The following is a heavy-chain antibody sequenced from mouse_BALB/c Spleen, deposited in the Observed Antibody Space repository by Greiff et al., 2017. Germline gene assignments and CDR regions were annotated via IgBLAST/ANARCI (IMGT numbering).Heavy chain of an antibody. CDR3: AREEGLYYGYGMDY. CDR1: GFSLTSYG. CDR2: IWSGGST. J-gene: IGHJ4*01. Sequence: VKLMESGPGLVQPSQSLSITCTVSGFSLTSYGVHWVRQSPGKGLEWLGVIWSGGSTDYNAAFISRLSISKDNSKSQVFFKMNSLQTDDTARYYCAREEGLYYGYGMDYWGQGTSVTVSS. V-gene: IGHV2-2*01. D-gene: IGHD2-2*01.